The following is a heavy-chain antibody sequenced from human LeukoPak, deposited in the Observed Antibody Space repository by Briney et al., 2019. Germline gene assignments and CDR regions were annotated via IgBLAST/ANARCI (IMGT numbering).Heavy chain of an antibody. V-gene: IGHV3-9*01. Sequence: GRSLRLSCTASGFTFDDYAMHWVRQAPGKGLEWVSGINWNSGGVAYADSVEGRFTISRDKAKNSLYLQMNSLRAEDTALYYCAKDMDPELGAFDMWGQGTMVTVSS. CDR3: AKDMDPELGAFDM. CDR1: GFTFDDYA. J-gene: IGHJ3*02. D-gene: IGHD1-14*01. CDR2: INWNSGGV.